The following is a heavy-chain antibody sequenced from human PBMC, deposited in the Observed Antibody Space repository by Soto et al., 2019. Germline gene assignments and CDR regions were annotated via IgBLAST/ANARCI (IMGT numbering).Heavy chain of an antibody. CDR3: AHIPNYYKCDWYDP. CDR2: IYWDDDK. CDR1: GFPLTTRGVG. J-gene: IGHJ5*02. V-gene: IGHV2-5*02. Sequence: QITLKESGPTLVKPTQTLTLTCTFSGFPLTTRGVGVGWIRQPPGKALECLALIYWDDDKRYSPSLQSRLSITKDTSKNQVVLTMTNVDPVDTATYYCAHIPNYYKCDWYDPWGQGTLVSVSS. D-gene: IGHD3-10*01.